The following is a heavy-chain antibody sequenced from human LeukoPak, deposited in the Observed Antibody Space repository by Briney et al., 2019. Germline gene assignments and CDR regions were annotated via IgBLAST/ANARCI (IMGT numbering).Heavy chain of an antibody. V-gene: IGHV1-2*04. J-gene: IGHJ6*02. CDR1: GYTFTGYY. Sequence: ASVKVSCKASGYTFTGYYMHWVRQAPGQGLEWMGWINPNSGGTNCAQKFQGWVTMTRDTSISTAYMELSRLKSDDTAVYYCARSDYGSGNGLDVWGQGTTVTVSS. CDR3: ARSDYGSGNGLDV. D-gene: IGHD3-10*01. CDR2: INPNSGGT.